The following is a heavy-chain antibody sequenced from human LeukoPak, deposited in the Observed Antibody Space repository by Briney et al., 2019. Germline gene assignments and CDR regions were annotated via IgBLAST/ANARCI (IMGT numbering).Heavy chain of an antibody. D-gene: IGHD4-17*01. CDR3: ARDSTVTTWNAY. V-gene: IGHV3-30*03. Sequence: GGSLRLSCAASGFTFSSYGMHWVRQAPGKGLEWVAVISYDGSNKYYADSVKGRFTISRDDSKNTLYLQMNSLRAEDTAVYYCARDSTVTTWNAYWGQGTLVTVSS. J-gene: IGHJ4*02. CDR2: ISYDGSNK. CDR1: GFTFSSYG.